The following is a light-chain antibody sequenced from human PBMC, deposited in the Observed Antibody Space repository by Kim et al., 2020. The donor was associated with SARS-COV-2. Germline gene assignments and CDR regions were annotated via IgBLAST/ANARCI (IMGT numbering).Light chain of an antibody. CDR2: CAS. J-gene: IGKJ2*03. CDR1: QSVLYSSNNKNY. CDR3: QQYYSTPYS. V-gene: IGKV4-1*01. Sequence: DIVMTQSPDSLAVSLGERATINCKSSQSVLYSSNNKNYLAWYQQKPGQPPKLLIYCASTRESGVPDRFSGSGSGTEFTLTISSLQAEDVAVYYCQQYYSTPYSFGQGTKLEI.